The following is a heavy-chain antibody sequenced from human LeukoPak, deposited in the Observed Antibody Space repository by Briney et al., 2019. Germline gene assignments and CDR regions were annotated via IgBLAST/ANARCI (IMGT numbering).Heavy chain of an antibody. CDR2: IIPILGIA. D-gene: IGHD6-13*01. J-gene: IGHJ4*02. Sequence: ASVKVSCKASGGTFSSYAISWVRQAPGQGLEWMGRIIPILGIANYAQKFQGRVTITADKSTSTAYMELSSLRSEDTAVYYCARPPSPADSSSPLWGQGTLVTVSS. CDR1: GGTFSSYA. V-gene: IGHV1-69*04. CDR3: ARPPSPADSSSPL.